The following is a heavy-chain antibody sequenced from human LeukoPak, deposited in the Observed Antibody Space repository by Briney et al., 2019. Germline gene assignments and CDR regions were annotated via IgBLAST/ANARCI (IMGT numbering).Heavy chain of an antibody. Sequence: VESLKISCKGSGYSFTNYWIGWVHQMPGKGLEWMGIIYPGDSDTRYSPSFQGQVTLSADKSISTAYLQWSSLKASDTAMYYCARLLEDYDTYYYMDVWGKGTTVTISS. J-gene: IGHJ6*03. CDR1: GYSFTNYW. CDR3: ARLLEDYDTYYYMDV. V-gene: IGHV5-51*07. CDR2: IYPGDSDT. D-gene: IGHD3-9*01.